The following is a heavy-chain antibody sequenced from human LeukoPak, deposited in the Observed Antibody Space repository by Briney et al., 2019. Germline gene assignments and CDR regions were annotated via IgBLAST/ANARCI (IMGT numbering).Heavy chain of an antibody. Sequence: PSETLSLTCTVSGGSISSYYWSWIRQPPGKGLEWVGYIYYSGGTNYNPSLKSRVTISVDTSKNQFSLKLSSVTAADTAVYYCARARGATRSSDYWGQGTLVTVSS. CDR2: IYYSGGT. D-gene: IGHD6-6*01. V-gene: IGHV4-59*01. CDR3: ARARGATRSSDY. CDR1: GGSISSYY. J-gene: IGHJ4*02.